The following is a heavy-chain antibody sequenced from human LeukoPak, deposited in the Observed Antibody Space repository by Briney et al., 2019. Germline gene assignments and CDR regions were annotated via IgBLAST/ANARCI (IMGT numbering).Heavy chain of an antibody. D-gene: IGHD1-26*01. CDR3: ARGRGIVGASRPYNWFDP. CDR1: GGSFSGYY. J-gene: IGHJ5*02. Sequence: PSETLSLTCAVYGGSFSGYYWSWIRQPPAKGLEWIGEINRSGSTNYNPSLKSRVTISVDTSKNQFSLKLSSVTAADTAVYYCARGRGIVGASRPYNWFDPWGQGTLVTVSS. V-gene: IGHV4-34*01. CDR2: INRSGST.